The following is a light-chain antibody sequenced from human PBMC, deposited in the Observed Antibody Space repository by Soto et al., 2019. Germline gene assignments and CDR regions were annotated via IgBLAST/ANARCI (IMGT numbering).Light chain of an antibody. J-gene: IGKJ3*01. Sequence: DIQMTQSPSSLSASVGDRVTITCRASHDISNSLAWYQQKPGQVPKLVIFAASTLQSGLPSRFSGSGSGTDFTLTINSLQPEDVATYYCQKYNGAPPLFTFGPGTKVDIK. V-gene: IGKV1-27*01. CDR3: QKYNGAPPLFT. CDR1: HDISNS. CDR2: AAS.